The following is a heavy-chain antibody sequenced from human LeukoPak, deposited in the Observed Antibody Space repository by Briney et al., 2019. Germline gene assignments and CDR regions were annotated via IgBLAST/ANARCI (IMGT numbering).Heavy chain of an antibody. J-gene: IGHJ4*02. CDR1: GYTFTSYG. CDR2: INTNTVNP. Sequence: ASVKVSCKASGYTFTSYGISWVRQAPGQGLEWMGWINTNTVNPTYAQGFTGRFVFSLDTSVSTAYLQISSLKAEDTAVYYCARDIPGDRGRADYWGQGTLVTVSS. D-gene: IGHD7-27*01. V-gene: IGHV7-4-1*02. CDR3: ARDIPGDRGRADY.